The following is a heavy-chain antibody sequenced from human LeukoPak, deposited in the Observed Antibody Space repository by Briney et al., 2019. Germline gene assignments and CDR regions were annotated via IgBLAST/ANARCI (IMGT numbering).Heavy chain of an antibody. CDR3: ARAEGYSSSWYQYYFDY. J-gene: IGHJ4*02. CDR1: GFTFSSYW. V-gene: IGHV3-7*01. D-gene: IGHD6-13*01. CDR2: IKQDGSEK. Sequence: GGSLRLSCAASGFTFSSYWMSWVRQAPGKGLEWVADIKQDGSEKYYVDSVKGRFTISRDNAKNSLYLQMNSLRAEDTAVYYCARAEGYSSSWYQYYFDYWGQGTLVTVSS.